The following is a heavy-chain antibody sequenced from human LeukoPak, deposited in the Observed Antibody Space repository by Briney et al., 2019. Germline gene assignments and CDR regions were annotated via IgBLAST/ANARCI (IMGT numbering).Heavy chain of an antibody. CDR1: GLTFSNYA. J-gene: IGHJ4*02. D-gene: IGHD5-18*01. CDR3: ARYSGGYSYGDAEKFDY. Sequence: KTGGSLRLSCAVSGLTFSNYAMTWVRQAPGKGLEWVSSISGSGGNTYYADSVKGRFTISRDNAKNSLYLQMNSLRAEDTAVYYCARYSGGYSYGDAEKFDYWGQGTLVTVSS. V-gene: IGHV3-21*01. CDR2: ISGSGGNT.